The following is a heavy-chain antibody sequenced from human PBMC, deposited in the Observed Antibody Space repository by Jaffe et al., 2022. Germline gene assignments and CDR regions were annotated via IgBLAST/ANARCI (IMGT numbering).Heavy chain of an antibody. CDR1: GGSVSSGSYY. Sequence: QVQLQESGPGLVKPSETLSLTCTVSGGSVSSGSYYWSWIRQPPGKGLEWIGYIYYSGSTNYNPSLKSRVTISVDTSKNQFSLKLSSVTAADTAVYYCARDQTVTHGRAFDIWGQGTMVTVSS. V-gene: IGHV4-61*01. CDR2: IYYSGST. CDR3: ARDQTVTHGRAFDI. D-gene: IGHD4-17*01. J-gene: IGHJ3*02.